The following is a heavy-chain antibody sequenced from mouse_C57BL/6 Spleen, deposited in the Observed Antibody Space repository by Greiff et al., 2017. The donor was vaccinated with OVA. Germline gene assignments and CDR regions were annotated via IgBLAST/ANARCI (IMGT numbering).Heavy chain of an antibody. V-gene: IGHV5-16*01. D-gene: IGHD2-1*01. CDR2: INYDGSST. Sequence: EVMLVESEGGLVQPGSSMKLSCTASGFTFSDYYMAWVRQVPEKGLEWVANINYDGSSTYYLDSLKSRFIISRDNAKNILYLQMSSLKSEDTATYYCARDEGNYGFAYWGQGTLVTVSA. J-gene: IGHJ3*01. CDR1: GFTFSDYY. CDR3: ARDEGNYGFAY.